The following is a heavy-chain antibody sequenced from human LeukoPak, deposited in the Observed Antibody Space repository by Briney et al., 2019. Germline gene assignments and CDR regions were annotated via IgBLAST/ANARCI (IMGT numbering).Heavy chain of an antibody. Sequence: PGGSLRLSCAASGFTFSSYWMHWVRQAPGKGLVWVSRINSDGSSTSYADSVKGRFTISRDNSKNTLYLQMNSLRAEDTAVYYCAKGILYYGSGSYDYFDYWGQGTLVTVSS. CDR1: GFTFSSYW. CDR3: AKGILYYGSGSYDYFDY. V-gene: IGHV3-74*01. CDR2: INSDGSST. D-gene: IGHD3-10*01. J-gene: IGHJ4*02.